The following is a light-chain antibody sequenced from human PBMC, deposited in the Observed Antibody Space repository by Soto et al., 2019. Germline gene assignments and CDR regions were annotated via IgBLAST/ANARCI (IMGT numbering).Light chain of an antibody. CDR1: SSHIESNF. CDR2: RNN. CDR3: TVWDDSLRGLL. V-gene: IGLV1-47*01. J-gene: IGLJ2*01. Sequence: QSVLTQPPSASGTPRQRVTISCSGRSSHIESNFVYWYQQFPGPAPRLLIYRNNPRPSGAPDRFSGSKSGTSASLAISALRSEDEADYYCTVWDDSLRGLLFGGGTKLAVL.